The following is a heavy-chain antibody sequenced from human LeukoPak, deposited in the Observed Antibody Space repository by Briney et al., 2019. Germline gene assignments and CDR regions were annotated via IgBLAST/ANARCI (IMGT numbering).Heavy chain of an antibody. J-gene: IGHJ5*02. D-gene: IGHD6-19*01. Sequence: SQTLSLTCAISGDSVSSKSAAWNWIRQSPSRGLEWLGRTYYRSKWYNHYSVSVKSRISVNPDTSKNQFSLQLNSVTPEDTAVYYCARRSSGWYGDRNRGGYNWFDPWGQGTLVTVSS. CDR1: GDSVSSKSAA. CDR2: TYYRSKWYN. CDR3: ARRSSGWYGDRNRGGYNWFDP. V-gene: IGHV6-1*01.